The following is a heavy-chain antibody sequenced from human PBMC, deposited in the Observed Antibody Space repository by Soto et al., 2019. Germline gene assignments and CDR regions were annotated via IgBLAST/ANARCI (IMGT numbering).Heavy chain of an antibody. CDR1: GYTFTGYY. D-gene: IGHD3-3*01. CDR3: ARGTSADYDFWSGQYYFDY. J-gene: IGHJ4*02. Sequence: GASVEVSCKASGYTFTGYYMHWVRQAPGQGLEWMGWINPNSGGTNYAQKFQGWVTMTRDTSISTAYMELSRLRSDDTAVYYCARGTSADYDFWSGQYYFDYWGQGTLVTVSS. CDR2: INPNSGGT. V-gene: IGHV1-2*04.